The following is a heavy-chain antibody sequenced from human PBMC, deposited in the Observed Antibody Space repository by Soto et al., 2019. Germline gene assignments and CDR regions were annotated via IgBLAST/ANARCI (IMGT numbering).Heavy chain of an antibody. CDR2: IIPIFGTA. Sequence: ASVKVSCKASGGTFSSYAIGWVRQAPGQGLEWMGGIIPIFGTANYAQKFQGRVTITADESTSTAYMELSSLRSEDTAVYYCARVDDYGDPAFDYWGQGTLVTVSS. D-gene: IGHD4-17*01. CDR3: ARVDDYGDPAFDY. J-gene: IGHJ4*02. CDR1: GGTFSSYA. V-gene: IGHV1-69*13.